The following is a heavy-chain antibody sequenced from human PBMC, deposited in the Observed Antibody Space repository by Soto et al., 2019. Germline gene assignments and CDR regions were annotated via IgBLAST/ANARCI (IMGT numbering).Heavy chain of an antibody. J-gene: IGHJ6*02. CDR2: ISGSGGIT. Sequence: GGSLRLSCAASGFTFSSYAPSWVPQAPGQGMEWVSAISGSGGITYYADSVKGRVTISRDNSKNTLYRQMHSLRAEETAVYYCAKGSARRDYYYYGMDVWGQGTTVTVSS. D-gene: IGHD6-6*01. CDR3: AKGSARRDYYYYGMDV. V-gene: IGHV3-23*01. CDR1: GFTFSSYA.